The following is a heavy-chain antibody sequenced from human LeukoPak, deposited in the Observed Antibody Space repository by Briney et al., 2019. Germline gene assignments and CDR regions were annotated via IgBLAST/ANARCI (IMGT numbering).Heavy chain of an antibody. CDR1: GGSVRRGNYY. D-gene: IGHD6-6*01. Sequence: PSETQSLTCTVSGGSVRRGNYYWTWIRQPAGSGLEWIGRIYTSGTTDYNPSLRTRVTISVDASRNQFSLNLSSVTAADTAVYYCARWSGSVTARNYYYYMDVWGEGTTVTVSS. V-gene: IGHV4-61*02. CDR3: ARWSGSVTARNYYYYMDV. CDR2: IYTSGTT. J-gene: IGHJ6*03.